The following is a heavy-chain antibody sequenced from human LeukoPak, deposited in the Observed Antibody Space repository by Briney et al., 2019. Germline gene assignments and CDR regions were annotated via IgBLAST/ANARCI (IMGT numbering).Heavy chain of an antibody. V-gene: IGHV3-21*01. J-gene: IGHJ5*02. Sequence: GGSLRLSCAASGFTFSSYSMNWVRQAPGKGLEWVSSISSSSSYIYYADSVKGRFTISRDNAKNSLYLQMNSLRAGDTAVYYCASDIAARPSWFDPWGQGTLVTVSS. CDR3: ASDIAARPSWFDP. CDR2: ISSSSSYI. D-gene: IGHD6-6*01. CDR1: GFTFSSYS.